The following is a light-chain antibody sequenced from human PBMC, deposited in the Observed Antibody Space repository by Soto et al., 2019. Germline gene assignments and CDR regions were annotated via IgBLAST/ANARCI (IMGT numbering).Light chain of an antibody. J-gene: IGLJ7*01. CDR2: DVS. CDR3: ASYTDASRGV. Sequence: QSALTQPASVSGSPGQSITISCSGTSSDVGDSDDVSWYQQYPGKAPQLIIYDVSNRPSGVSPRFSGSTTGNTASLTISGLQAEDDATYYCASYTDASRGVFGGGTQLTVL. V-gene: IGLV2-14*03. CDR1: SSDVGDSDD.